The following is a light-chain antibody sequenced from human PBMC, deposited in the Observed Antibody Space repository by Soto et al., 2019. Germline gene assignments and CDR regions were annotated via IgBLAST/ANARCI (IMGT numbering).Light chain of an antibody. V-gene: IGKV3D-15*01. Sequence: EIVMTQSPDTLSVSPGERATLSCRASQRISSNLAWYQQKPGQAPRLLIYGASTRATGVPARFSGSGSETDFTLTISTLQSEDCAVYYCQHYNNWPPYTLGQGTKVDIK. CDR1: QRISSN. J-gene: IGKJ2*01. CDR3: QHYNNWPPYT. CDR2: GAS.